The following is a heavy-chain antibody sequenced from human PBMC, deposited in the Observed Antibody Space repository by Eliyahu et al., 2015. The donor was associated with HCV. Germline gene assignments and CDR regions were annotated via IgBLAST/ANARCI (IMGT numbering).Heavy chain of an antibody. CDR2: IXGSGGST. D-gene: IGHD3-10*01. Sequence: EVQLLESGGGLVQPGGSLRLSCAASGFXFSSXAXSWVRPAXGKGLEWVSAIXGSGGSTYYADSVKGRFTISXDNSKNTLYLQMNSLRAEDTAVYYCARSDYGSGSYYKSDAFDIWGQGTMVTVSS. V-gene: IGHV3-23*01. CDR3: ARSDYGSGSYYKSDAFDI. J-gene: IGHJ3*02. CDR1: GFXFSSXA.